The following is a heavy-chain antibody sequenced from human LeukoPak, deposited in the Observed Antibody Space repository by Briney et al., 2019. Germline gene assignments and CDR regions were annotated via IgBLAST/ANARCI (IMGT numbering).Heavy chain of an antibody. Sequence: PGGSLRLSCAASGFTFSSYAMSWVRQAPGKGLEWVSAINGGGDSTYYPDSLKGRFTISRDNSKNTVYLQMNSLRAEDTAVYYCAKDTAIYGTGSYWDCWGQGTLVTVSS. CDR1: GFTFSSYA. J-gene: IGHJ4*02. D-gene: IGHD3-10*01. CDR2: INGGGDST. V-gene: IGHV3-23*01. CDR3: AKDTAIYGTGSYWDC.